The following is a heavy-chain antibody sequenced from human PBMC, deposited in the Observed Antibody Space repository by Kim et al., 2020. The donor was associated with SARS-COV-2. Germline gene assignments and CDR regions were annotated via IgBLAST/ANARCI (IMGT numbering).Heavy chain of an antibody. CDR2: IWNDGSYE. D-gene: IGHD1-20*01. Sequence: RGSLRLSCAASGFSFSRHGMHWVRQAPGKGLEWVAIIWNDGSYEYYGDSVKGRFTISRDNSKNTLDLQMNDLGVEDTALYYCARNNGRKIDYWGQGILVTVSS. J-gene: IGHJ4*02. V-gene: IGHV3-33*01. CDR3: ARNNGRKIDY. CDR1: GFSFSRHG.